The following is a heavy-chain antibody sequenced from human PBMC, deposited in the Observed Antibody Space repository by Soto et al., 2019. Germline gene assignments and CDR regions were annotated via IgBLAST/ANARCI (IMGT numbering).Heavy chain of an antibody. CDR3: AKHLSWRRNFEAGMDV. CDR1: GFIFDNYD. Sequence: EAQLVESGGGLVQPGRSLRLSCAASGFIFDNYDMHWVRQVPGKGLEWVSVITWNSDLIAYADSVKGRFTVSRDNARNSLYLEMNSLRSEDTAMYYCAKHLSWRRNFEAGMDVWGQGTTVTVSS. V-gene: IGHV3-9*01. CDR2: ITWNSDLI. J-gene: IGHJ6*02.